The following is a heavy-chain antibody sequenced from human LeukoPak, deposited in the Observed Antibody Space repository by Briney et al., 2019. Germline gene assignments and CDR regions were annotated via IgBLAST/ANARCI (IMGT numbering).Heavy chain of an antibody. CDR2: IRTTAEGAKYA. J-gene: IGHJ4*02. D-gene: IGHD3-9*01. Sequence: GGSLRLSCATSGFSFTDYPMNWVRQAPGKGLEWISNIRTTAEGAKYAYYADSVKGRVTISRDDGKNTLYLHMNSLRDDDTAVYYCATDQRYAFDYWGQGILVTASS. V-gene: IGHV3-48*02. CDR3: ATDQRYAFDY. CDR1: GFSFTDYP.